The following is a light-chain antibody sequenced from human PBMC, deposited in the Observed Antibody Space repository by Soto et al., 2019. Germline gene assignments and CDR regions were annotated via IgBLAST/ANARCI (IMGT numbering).Light chain of an antibody. CDR1: QSISSW. J-gene: IGKJ1*01. V-gene: IGKV1-5*01. CDR2: DSS. Sequence: DIQMTQSPSTLSASVGDRVTITCRASQSISSWLAWYQQKPGRAPKLLIYDSSSLESGVPSRFSGSGYGTDFTLTISSLQPEDFATYYCQQSNTYSWTFGQGTKVDIK. CDR3: QQSNTYSWT.